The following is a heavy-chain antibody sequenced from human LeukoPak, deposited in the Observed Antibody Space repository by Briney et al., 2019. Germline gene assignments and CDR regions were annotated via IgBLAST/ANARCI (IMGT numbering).Heavy chain of an antibody. V-gene: IGHV3-48*01. CDR1: GFTFSSYS. J-gene: IGHJ4*02. Sequence: GGSLRLSCAASGFTFSSYSMNWVGQAPGKGLERVSYISSSSSTIYYADSVKGRFTISRDNAKNSLYLQMNSLRAEDTAVYYCARFLEWLPFDYWGQGTLVTVSS. D-gene: IGHD3-3*01. CDR3: ARFLEWLPFDY. CDR2: ISSSSSTI.